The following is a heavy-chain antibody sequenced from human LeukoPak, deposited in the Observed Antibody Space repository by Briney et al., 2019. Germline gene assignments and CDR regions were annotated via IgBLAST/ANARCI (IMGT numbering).Heavy chain of an antibody. CDR1: GDSISSDY. CDR3: AGRGQRYFRD. D-gene: IGHD3-9*01. J-gene: IGHJ1*01. Sequence: PSETLSLTCSVSGDSISSDYWSWIRQPPGKGLEWIGYIYRIGNTDYNPSLKSRVTISLDTSKNQLALNLTSVTSAHTAVYYCAGRGQRYFRDWGQGTLVTVSS. CDR2: IYRIGNT. V-gene: IGHV4-4*08.